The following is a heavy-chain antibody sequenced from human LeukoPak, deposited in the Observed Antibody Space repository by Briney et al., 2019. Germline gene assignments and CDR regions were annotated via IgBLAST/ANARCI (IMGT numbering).Heavy chain of an antibody. CDR3: ARMREDITGMTDY. Sequence: PPETLSLTCAVYGGSFSGYYWSWIRQPPGKGLEWIGEINHSGSTNYNPSLKSRVTISVDTSKNQFSLKLSSVTAADTAVYYCARMREDITGMTDYWGQGTLVTVSS. D-gene: IGHD1-20*01. CDR2: INHSGST. CDR1: GGSFSGYY. V-gene: IGHV4-34*01. J-gene: IGHJ4*02.